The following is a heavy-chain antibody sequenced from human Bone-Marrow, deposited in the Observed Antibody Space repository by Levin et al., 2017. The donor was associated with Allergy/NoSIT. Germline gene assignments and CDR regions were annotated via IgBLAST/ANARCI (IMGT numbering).Heavy chain of an antibody. V-gene: IGHV3-9*01. CDR3: ARHKDYGGDGYYYYGMDV. J-gene: IGHJ6*02. CDR1: GFTFTDYA. D-gene: IGHD4-23*01. CDR2: VSWNSGTI. Sequence: GGSLRLSCAASGFTFTDYAIHWIRQAPGRGLEWVSGVSWNSGTIGYADSVKGRFTISRDNAKNSLYLQMNSLRTEDTALYFCARHKDYGGDGYYYYGMDVWGQGTTVTVSS.